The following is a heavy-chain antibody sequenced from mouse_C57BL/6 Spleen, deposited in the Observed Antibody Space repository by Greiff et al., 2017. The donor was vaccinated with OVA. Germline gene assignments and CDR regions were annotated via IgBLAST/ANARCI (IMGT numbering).Heavy chain of an antibody. CDR2: ISNLAYSI. J-gene: IGHJ2*01. CDR1: GFTFSDYG. V-gene: IGHV5-15*01. Sequence: EVKLQESGGGLVQPGGSLKLSCAASGFTFSDYGMAWVRQAPRKGPEWVAFISNLAYSIYYADTVTGRFTISRENAKNTLYLEMSSLRSEDTAMYYCARIRLDFYYFDYWGQGTTLTVSS. CDR3: ARIRLDFYYFDY. D-gene: IGHD2-12*01.